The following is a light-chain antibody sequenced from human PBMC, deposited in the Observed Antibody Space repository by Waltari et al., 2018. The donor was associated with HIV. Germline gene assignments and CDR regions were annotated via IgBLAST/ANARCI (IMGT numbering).Light chain of an antibody. Sequence: CSGDNLGDKYACWYRQKPGQSPVLIIYQDDKRPSGIPERISGSNSGNTATLTISGTQPVDEADYYCQAWASGTRVVFGGGTKLTVL. J-gene: IGLJ3*02. CDR3: QAWASGTRVV. CDR1: NLGDKY. CDR2: QDD. V-gene: IGLV3-1*01.